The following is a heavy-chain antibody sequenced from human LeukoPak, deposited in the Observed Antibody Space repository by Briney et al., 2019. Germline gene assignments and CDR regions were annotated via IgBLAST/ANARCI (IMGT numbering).Heavy chain of an antibody. CDR1: GFTFSSYG. Sequence: HPGRSLRLSCAASGFTFSSYGMHWVRQAPGKGLEWVAVISYDGSNKYYADSVKGRFTISRDNSKNTLYLQMNSLRAEDTAVYYCAKDMRHTDYWGQGTLVTVSS. CDR2: ISYDGSNK. CDR3: AKDMRHTDY. V-gene: IGHV3-30*18. J-gene: IGHJ4*02. D-gene: IGHD2-21*01.